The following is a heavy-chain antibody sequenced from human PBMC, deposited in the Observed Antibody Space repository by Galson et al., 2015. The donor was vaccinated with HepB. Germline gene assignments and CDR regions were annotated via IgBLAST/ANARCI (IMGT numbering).Heavy chain of an antibody. Sequence: SLRLSCAASGFTFSSYAMSWVRQAPGKGLEWVSAISGSGGSTYYADSVKGRFTISRDNSKNTLYLQMNSLRAEDTAVYYCAKDENYDFWSGYYEDDAFDIWGQGTMVTVSS. CDR2: ISGSGGST. CDR1: GFTFSSYA. V-gene: IGHV3-23*01. CDR3: AKDENYDFWSGYYEDDAFDI. D-gene: IGHD3-3*01. J-gene: IGHJ3*02.